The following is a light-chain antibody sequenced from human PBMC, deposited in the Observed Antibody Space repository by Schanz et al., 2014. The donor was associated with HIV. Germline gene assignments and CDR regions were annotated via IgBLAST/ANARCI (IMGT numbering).Light chain of an antibody. CDR1: QSVGGSQ. V-gene: IGKV3-20*01. CDR2: ATS. CDR3: QYFGNSGGT. Sequence: EIVLTQSPGTLSLSPGERATLSCRASQSVGGSQLAWFQLKRGQPPRLLIYATSFRAVGIPDRFSGSGSGTDFTLTISRLEPEDFAVYYCQYFGNSGGTFGGGTKVEIK. J-gene: IGKJ4*01.